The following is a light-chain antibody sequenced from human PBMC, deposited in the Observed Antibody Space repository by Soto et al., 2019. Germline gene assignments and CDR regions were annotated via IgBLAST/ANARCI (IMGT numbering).Light chain of an antibody. J-gene: IGKJ4*01. Sequence: EIVLTQSPATLSLSPGERATLSCRASQSVSRYLAWYQQKPGQAPRLLIYDASNRATGIPARFSGSGSGTDFTLTISSLEPEDFAVYYCQQRSNWPPTLTCGGGTKVEI. CDR2: DAS. V-gene: IGKV3-11*01. CDR3: QQRSNWPPTLT. CDR1: QSVSRY.